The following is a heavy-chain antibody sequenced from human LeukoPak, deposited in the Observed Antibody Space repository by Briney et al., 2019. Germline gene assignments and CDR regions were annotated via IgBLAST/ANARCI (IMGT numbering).Heavy chain of an antibody. CDR3: AREVPAAMSGFDI. CDR1: GFTFSTYT. V-gene: IGHV3-21*01. CDR2: ISSSSDYI. D-gene: IGHD2-2*01. J-gene: IGHJ3*02. Sequence: PGGSLRLSCEASGFTFSTYTMNWVRQAPGKGLEWVASISSSSDYIYYADPVKGRFSISRDNAKKSLNLQMNSLRAEDTAVYYCAREVPAAMSGFDIWGQGTMVTASS.